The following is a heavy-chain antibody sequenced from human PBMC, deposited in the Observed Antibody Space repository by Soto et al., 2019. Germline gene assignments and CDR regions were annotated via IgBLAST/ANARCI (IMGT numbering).Heavy chain of an antibody. Sequence: ASVKVSCKASGYTFTSYYMHWVRQAPGQGLEWMGIINPSGGSTSYAQKFQGRVTMTRDTSTSTVYMELSSLRSEDTAVYYCARDPFYDSTPTTHDYWGQGTLVTAPQ. CDR3: ARDPFYDSTPTTHDY. J-gene: IGHJ4*02. CDR2: INPSGGST. D-gene: IGHD3-3*01. CDR1: GYTFTSYY. V-gene: IGHV1-46*03.